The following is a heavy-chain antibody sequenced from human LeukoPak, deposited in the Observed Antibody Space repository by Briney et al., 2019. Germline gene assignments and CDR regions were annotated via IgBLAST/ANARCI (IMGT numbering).Heavy chain of an antibody. J-gene: IGHJ4*02. V-gene: IGHV4-59*08. Sequence: SETLSLTCTVSGGSISNYYRSWIRQPPGRGLEWIGYINYSGSTNYNPSLKNRVTISVDTSKYQFSLKVTSVTAADTAVYYCARLNGGYWGQGTLVTVSS. D-gene: IGHD1-1*01. CDR2: INYSGST. CDR1: GGSISNYY. CDR3: ARLNGGY.